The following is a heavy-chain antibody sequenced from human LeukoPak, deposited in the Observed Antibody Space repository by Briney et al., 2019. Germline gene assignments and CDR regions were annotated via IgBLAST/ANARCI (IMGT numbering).Heavy chain of an antibody. J-gene: IGHJ4*02. CDR1: GFTFSSYS. CDR2: ISSSSYI. D-gene: IGHD6-6*01. CDR3: ARSIAAPYYFDY. V-gene: IGHV3-21*01. Sequence: PGGSLRLSCAASGFTFSSYSMNWVRQAPGKGLEWVSSISSSSYIYYADSVKGRFTISRDNAKNSLYLQMNSLRAEDTAVYYCARSIAAPYYFDYWGQGTLVTVSS.